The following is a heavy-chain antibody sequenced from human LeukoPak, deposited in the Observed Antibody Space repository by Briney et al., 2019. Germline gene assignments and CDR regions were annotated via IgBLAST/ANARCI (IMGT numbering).Heavy chain of an antibody. J-gene: IGHJ4*02. V-gene: IGHV4-59*01. CDR1: GGSISSYF. D-gene: IGHD3-16*01. CDR2: FSYTGNT. Sequence: PSETLSLTCTVSGGSISSYFWTWIRQPPGKGLEWIGCFSYTGNTHYNPSLKSRVTISVDTSKNQLSLKLTSVTAADTAVYYCARVFGNFDSWGQGTLVTVSS. CDR3: ARVFGNFDS.